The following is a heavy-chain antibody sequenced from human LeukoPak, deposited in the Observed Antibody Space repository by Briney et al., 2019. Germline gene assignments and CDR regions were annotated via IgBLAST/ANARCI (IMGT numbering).Heavy chain of an antibody. CDR1: GGSISSGDYY. CDR2: IYYSGST. V-gene: IGHV4-30-4*01. CDR3: ARVRGYYYDSSGSEDY. Sequence: PSETLSLTCTVSGGSISSGDYYWSWIRQPPGKGLEWIGYIYYSGSTYYNPSLKSRVTISVDTSKNQFSLKLSSVTAADTAVYYCARVRGYYYDSSGSEDYWGQGTLVTVSS. D-gene: IGHD3-22*01. J-gene: IGHJ4*02.